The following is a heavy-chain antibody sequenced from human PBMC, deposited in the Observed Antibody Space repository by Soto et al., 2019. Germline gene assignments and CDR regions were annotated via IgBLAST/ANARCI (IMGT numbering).Heavy chain of an antibody. CDR2: ISGSGGST. CDR3: AKTCGGAYYYDSSGPKYSAY. J-gene: IGHJ4*02. CDR1: GFTFSSYA. Sequence: GGSLRLSCAASGFTFSSYAMSWVRQAPGKGLEWVSAISGSGGSTYYADSVKGRFTISRDNSKNTLYLQMNSLRAEDTAVYYCAKTCGGAYYYDSSGPKYSAYWGQGTLVTVSS. D-gene: IGHD3-22*01. V-gene: IGHV3-23*01.